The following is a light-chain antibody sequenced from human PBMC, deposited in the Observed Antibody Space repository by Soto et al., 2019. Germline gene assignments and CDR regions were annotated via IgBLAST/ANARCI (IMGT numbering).Light chain of an antibody. Sequence: DIQMTQSPSTLSASVGDGVTITCRASQSISSWLAWYQQKPGKAPKLLIYDASSLESGVPSRFSGSGSGTEFTLTISSLQPEDSATYFCQQLNSYPQTFGQGTRLEIK. J-gene: IGKJ5*01. CDR3: QQLNSYPQT. CDR1: QSISSW. V-gene: IGKV1-5*01. CDR2: DAS.